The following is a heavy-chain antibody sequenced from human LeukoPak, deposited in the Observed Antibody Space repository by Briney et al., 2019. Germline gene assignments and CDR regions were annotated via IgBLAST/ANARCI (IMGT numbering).Heavy chain of an antibody. CDR2: IRYDGSNK. V-gene: IGHV3-30*02. CDR1: GFTFSSYG. J-gene: IGHJ3*02. CDR3: AKKYSSSPSGAFDI. D-gene: IGHD6-6*01. Sequence: GSLRLSCAASGFTFSSYGMHWVRQAPGKGLEGVAFIRYDGSNKYYADSVKGRFTIPRDNSKNTLYLQMNSLRAEDTAVYYCAKKYSSSPSGAFDIWGQGTMVTVSS.